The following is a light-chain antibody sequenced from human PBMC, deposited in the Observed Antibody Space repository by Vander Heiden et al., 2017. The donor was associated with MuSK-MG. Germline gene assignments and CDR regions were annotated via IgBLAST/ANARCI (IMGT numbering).Light chain of an antibody. CDR1: RSISSW. CDR2: KAS. J-gene: IGKJ1*01. V-gene: IGKV1-5*03. CDR3: QQDNSYSWT. Sequence: DIQMTQSPSTLSASVGDRVTITCRASRSISSWLAWYQQKPGKAPKLLIYKASSLESGVPSRFSGSGSGTEFTLTISSLQPDDFATYYCQQDNSYSWTFGQRTKVEIK.